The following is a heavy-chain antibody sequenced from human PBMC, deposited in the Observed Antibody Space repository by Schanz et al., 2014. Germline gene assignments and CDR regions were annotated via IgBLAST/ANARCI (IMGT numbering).Heavy chain of an antibody. D-gene: IGHD3-3*01. Sequence: DVQLVESGGGLLQPGGSLSLSCAASGFTFGTFWMSWVRQAPGKGLEWVANIKQDESERSYVDSVKGRFTISRDNAKNSLYLQMNSLRAEDTAVYYCARDKGGYYPFDYWGQGTLVTVSS. V-gene: IGHV3-7*01. CDR1: GFTFGTFW. CDR3: ARDKGGYYPFDY. J-gene: IGHJ4*02. CDR2: IKQDESER.